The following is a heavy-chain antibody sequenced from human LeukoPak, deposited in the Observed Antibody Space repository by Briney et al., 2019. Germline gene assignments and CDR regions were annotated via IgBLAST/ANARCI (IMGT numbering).Heavy chain of an antibody. CDR3: AIGPPYGGYSD. Sequence: GGSLRLSCAASGFIFTTYAMTWVRQAPGKGPEWVSSISGSGGRTYYADSLKGRFTISRDNFKNMLYLQMNSLRPEDTAVYYCAIGPPYGGYSDWGQGTLVTVSS. CDR1: GFIFTTYA. V-gene: IGHV3-23*01. CDR2: ISGSGGRT. J-gene: IGHJ4*02. D-gene: IGHD5-12*01.